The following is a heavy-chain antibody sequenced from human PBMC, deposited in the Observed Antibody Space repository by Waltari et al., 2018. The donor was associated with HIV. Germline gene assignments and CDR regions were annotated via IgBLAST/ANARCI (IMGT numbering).Heavy chain of an antibody. D-gene: IGHD6-19*01. CDR3: ARELYSSGWGYFDY. CDR1: GFTFSSYW. CDR2: IKQDGSEK. V-gene: IGHV3-7*01. Sequence: EVQLVESGGGLVQPGGSLRLSCAASGFTFSSYWMSWVRQAPGKGLEWVAKIKQDGSEKYYVDSVKGRFTISRDNAKNSLYLQMNSLGAEDTAVYDGARELYSSGWGYFDYWGQGTLVTVAS. J-gene: IGHJ4*02.